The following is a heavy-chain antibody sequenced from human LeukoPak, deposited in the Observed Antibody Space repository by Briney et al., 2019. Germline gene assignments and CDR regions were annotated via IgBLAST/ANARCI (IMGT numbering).Heavy chain of an antibody. CDR2: IYTSGNT. V-gene: IGHV3-53*01. CDR1: GFTVSSKY. J-gene: IGHJ4*02. Sequence: GGSLRLSCAASGFTVSSKYMSWVRQAPGKGLEWLSVIYTSGNTYYADSVKGRFTISRDNSKNTLYLQMNSLRAEVTAVYYCARAGPIDYWGQGTLVTVSS. CDR3: ARAGPIDY.